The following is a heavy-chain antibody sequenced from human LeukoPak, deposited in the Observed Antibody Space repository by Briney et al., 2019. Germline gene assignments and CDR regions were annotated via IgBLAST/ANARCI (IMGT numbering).Heavy chain of an antibody. CDR3: AKDGRVGATWHDAFDI. D-gene: IGHD1-26*01. V-gene: IGHV3-23*01. Sequence: PGGSLRLSCAASEFTFSRYAMSWVRQAPGKGLEWVSTISGTGGSTYYADSVKGRFTISRDNSKNTLFLQMNSLRADDTAVYYCAKDGRVGATWHDAFDIWGQGTMVTVSP. CDR2: ISGTGGST. CDR1: EFTFSRYA. J-gene: IGHJ3*02.